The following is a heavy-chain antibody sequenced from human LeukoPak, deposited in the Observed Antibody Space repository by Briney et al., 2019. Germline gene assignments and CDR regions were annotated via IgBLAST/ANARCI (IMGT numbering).Heavy chain of an antibody. Sequence: SETLSLTCTVSGGSISNYYWSWIRQPAGKGLEWIGRIYSSGSTNYSPSLKSRVTMSVDTSKTQFSLKLSSVTAADTAVYYCAREMPSHYYYMDVWGKGTTVTVSS. CDR3: AREMPSHYYYMDV. D-gene: IGHD2-2*01. J-gene: IGHJ6*03. V-gene: IGHV4-4*07. CDR2: IYSSGST. CDR1: GGSISNYY.